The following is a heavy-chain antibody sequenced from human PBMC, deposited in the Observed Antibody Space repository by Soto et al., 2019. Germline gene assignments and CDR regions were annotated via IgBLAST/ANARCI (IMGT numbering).Heavy chain of an antibody. CDR2: INQDGSEN. CDR1: GFPFSSYW. J-gene: IGHJ4*02. CDR3: AREYY. V-gene: IGHV3-7*01. Sequence: GGSLRLSCAASGFPFSSYWMSWVRQSPGKGLEWVANINQDGSENYYGGSVRGRFTISRDNAKNSLYLQMNSLRAEDTAVYYCAREYYWGQGTLVTVSS.